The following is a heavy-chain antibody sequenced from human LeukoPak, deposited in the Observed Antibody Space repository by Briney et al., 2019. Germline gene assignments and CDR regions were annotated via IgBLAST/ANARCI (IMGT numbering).Heavy chain of an antibody. CDR1: GFTFPDAW. J-gene: IGHJ1*01. CDR2: IKNRNRGRTT. V-gene: IGHV3-15*01. CDR3: VTDGGQLPYYFTY. D-gene: IGHD3-3*01. Sequence: GGSLRLSCAASGFTFPDAWIHWVRQAPGKGLEWVGRIKNRNRGRTTDYAAPVKGRFTISRDDSRDTLYLQMNSLKTEDTAVYYCVTDGGQLPYYFTYWGQGTLVTVSS.